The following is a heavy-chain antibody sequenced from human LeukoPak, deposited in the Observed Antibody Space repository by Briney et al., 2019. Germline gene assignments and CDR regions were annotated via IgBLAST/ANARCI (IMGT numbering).Heavy chain of an antibody. CDR1: EFTFSNYA. CDR2: IRYDGSHK. CDR3: ARDQYYDSSGYPAY. Sequence: GGSLRLSCAASEFTFSNYAMHWVRQAPGKGLEWVAFIRYDGSHKDYADSVKGRFTISRDNAKNSLYLQMNSLRAEDTAVYYCARDQYYDSSGYPAYWGQGTLVTVSS. D-gene: IGHD3-22*01. J-gene: IGHJ4*02. V-gene: IGHV3-30*02.